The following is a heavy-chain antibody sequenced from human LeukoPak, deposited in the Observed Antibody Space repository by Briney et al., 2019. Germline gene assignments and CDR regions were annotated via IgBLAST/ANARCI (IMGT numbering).Heavy chain of an antibody. J-gene: IGHJ4*02. V-gene: IGHV1-18*01. CDR3: ARESIGGYGFDY. CDR1: GYMFTSHG. CDR2: ISAQNGNT. D-gene: IGHD6-25*01. Sequence: GASVKVSCKSSGYMFTSHGIHWLRQAPGQGLEWMGWISAQNGNTNYMQQFLDRVTMTRDTSASTVYMELRSLKSDDTAVYYCARESIGGYGFDYWGQGTPVTVAS.